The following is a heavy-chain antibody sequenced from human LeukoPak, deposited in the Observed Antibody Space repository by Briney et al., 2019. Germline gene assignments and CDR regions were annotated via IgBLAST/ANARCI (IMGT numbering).Heavy chain of an antibody. CDR1: GYTFTSYD. V-gene: IGHV1-8*03. D-gene: IGHD6-13*01. Sequence: ASVKVSCKASGYTFTSYDINWMRQATGQGLEWMGWMNPNSGNTGYAQKFQGRVTITRNTSISTAYMELSSLRSEDTAVYYCARPNPGSSWLGDAFDIWGQGTMVTVSS. J-gene: IGHJ3*02. CDR2: MNPNSGNT. CDR3: ARPNPGSSWLGDAFDI.